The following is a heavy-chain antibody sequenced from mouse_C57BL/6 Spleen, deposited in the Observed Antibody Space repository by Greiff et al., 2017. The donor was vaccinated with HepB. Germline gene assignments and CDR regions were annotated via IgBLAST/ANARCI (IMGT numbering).Heavy chain of an antibody. CDR3: AEDYGSSYWYFDV. CDR2: INPYNGGT. J-gene: IGHJ1*03. V-gene: IGHV1-19*01. CDR1: GYTFTDYY. Sequence: EVQLQQSGPVLVKPGASVKMSCKASGYTFTDYYMNWVKQSHGKSLEWIGVINPYNGGTSYNQKFKGKATLTVDKSSSTAYMELNSLTSEDSAVYYGAEDYGSSYWYFDVWGTGTTVTVSS. D-gene: IGHD1-1*01.